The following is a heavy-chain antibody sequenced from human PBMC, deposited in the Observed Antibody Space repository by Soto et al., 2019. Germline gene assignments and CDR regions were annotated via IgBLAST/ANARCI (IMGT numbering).Heavy chain of an antibody. Sequence: EVQLLESGGGLVQPGGSLRLSCAASGFTFSSYAMSWVRQAPGKGLEWVSAISGSAGSTYYADSVKGRFTISRDNSKNTLYPQMNSLRAEDTAVYYCAKDRPSIAVAGKPFDYWGQGTLVTVSS. CDR1: GFTFSSYA. V-gene: IGHV3-23*01. D-gene: IGHD6-19*01. J-gene: IGHJ4*02. CDR2: ISGSAGST. CDR3: AKDRPSIAVAGKPFDY.